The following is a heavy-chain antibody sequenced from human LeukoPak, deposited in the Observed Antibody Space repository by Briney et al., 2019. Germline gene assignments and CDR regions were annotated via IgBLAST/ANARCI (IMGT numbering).Heavy chain of an antibody. CDR2: IYSGGST. V-gene: IGHV3-53*01. CDR1: GFTVSSNY. Sequence: PGGSLRLSCAASGFTVSSNYMSWVRQAPGKGLEWVSVIYSGGSTYYADSVKGRFTISRDNSKNTLYFQMNSLRAEDTAVYYCAKENQAGYFDYWGQGTLVTVSS. D-gene: IGHD6-13*01. CDR3: AKENQAGYFDY. J-gene: IGHJ4*02.